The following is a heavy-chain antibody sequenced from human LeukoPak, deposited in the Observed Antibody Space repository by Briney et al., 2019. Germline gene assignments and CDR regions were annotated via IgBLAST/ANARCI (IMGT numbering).Heavy chain of an antibody. CDR3: ARGGFWSGYYFGY. V-gene: IGHV4-34*01. CDR2: INHSGST. D-gene: IGHD3-3*01. CDR1: GGSFSGYY. Sequence: SETLSLTCAVYGGSFSGYYWSWIRQPPGKGLEWIGEINHSGSTNYNPSLKSRVTISVDMSKNQFSLKLSSVTAADTAVYYCARGGFWSGYYFGYWGQGTLVTVSS. J-gene: IGHJ4*02.